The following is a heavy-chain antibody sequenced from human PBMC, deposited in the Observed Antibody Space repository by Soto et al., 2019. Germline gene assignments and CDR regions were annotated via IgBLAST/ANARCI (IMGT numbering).Heavy chain of an antibody. V-gene: IGHV4-31*03. CDR2: IYYSGST. Sequence: QVQLQESGPGLVKPSQTLSLTCTVSGGSISSGGYYWSWIRQHPGKGLEWIGYIYYSGSTYYNPSLESRVTISVDTSKNQFSLTLSSVTAAHTAVYYCARGVTMVRGVIHTPYFDYWGQGTLVTVSS. CDR1: GGSISSGGYY. D-gene: IGHD3-10*01. J-gene: IGHJ4*02. CDR3: ARGVTMVRGVIHTPYFDY.